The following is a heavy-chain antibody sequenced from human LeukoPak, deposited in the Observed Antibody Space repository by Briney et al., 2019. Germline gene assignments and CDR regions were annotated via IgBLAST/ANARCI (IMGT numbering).Heavy chain of an antibody. CDR3: ARGGPQFDILTGYSLPFDP. CDR1: GGSFSGYY. V-gene: IGHV4-34*01. J-gene: IGHJ5*02. Sequence: SETLSLTCAVYGGSFSGYYWSWIRQPPGKGLEWIGEINHSGSTNYNPSLKSRVTISVDTSKNQFSLKLSSVAAADTAVYYCARGGPQFDILTGYSLPFDPWGQGTLVTVSS. D-gene: IGHD3-9*01. CDR2: INHSGST.